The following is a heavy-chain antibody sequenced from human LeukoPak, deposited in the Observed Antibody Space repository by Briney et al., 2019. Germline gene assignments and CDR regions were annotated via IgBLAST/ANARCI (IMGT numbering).Heavy chain of an antibody. D-gene: IGHD3-22*01. Sequence: GGSLRLSCAASGFTFSSYAMSWVRQAPGKGLEWVSVIYSGGSTYYADSVKGRFTISRDNSKNTLYLQVNSLRAEDTAVYYCARVSNSYDGSGFFDYWGQGTLVTVSS. J-gene: IGHJ4*02. V-gene: IGHV3-66*01. CDR2: IYSGGST. CDR1: GFTFSSYA. CDR3: ARVSNSYDGSGFFDY.